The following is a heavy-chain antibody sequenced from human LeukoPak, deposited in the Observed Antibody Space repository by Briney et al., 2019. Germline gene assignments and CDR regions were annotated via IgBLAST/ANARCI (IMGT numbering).Heavy chain of an antibody. V-gene: IGHV4-59*01. Sequence: NPSETLSLTCTVSGGSISSYYWSWIRQPPGKGLEWIGYIYYSGSTNYNPSLKSRVTISVDTSKNQFSLKLNSVTAADTAVYYCARRAGYCSSTSCSDDYFYYMDVWGKGTTVTVSS. J-gene: IGHJ6*03. CDR1: GGSISSYY. D-gene: IGHD2-2*01. CDR3: ARRAGYCSSTSCSDDYFYYMDV. CDR2: IYYSGST.